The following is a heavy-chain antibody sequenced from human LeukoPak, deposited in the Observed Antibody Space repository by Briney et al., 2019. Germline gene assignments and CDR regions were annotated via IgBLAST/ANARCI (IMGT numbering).Heavy chain of an antibody. V-gene: IGHV4-59*08. CDR1: GGSINRYY. Sequence: PSETLSLTCTVSGGSINRYYWSWIRQPPGEGLEWIGYIYYSGSTKYNPSLKSRVTISVDTSKNQFSLKLSSVTAADTAVYYCARHICSSTSCYFGYYYGMDVWGQGTTVTVSS. CDR2: IYYSGST. J-gene: IGHJ6*02. CDR3: ARHICSSTSCYFGYYYGMDV. D-gene: IGHD2-2*01.